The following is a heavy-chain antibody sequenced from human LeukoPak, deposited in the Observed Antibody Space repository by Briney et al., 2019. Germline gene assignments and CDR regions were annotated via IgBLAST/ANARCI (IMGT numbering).Heavy chain of an antibody. CDR3: AREKMRRYSYGYAH. J-gene: IGHJ4*02. CDR2: INHSGST. CDR1: GGSFSGYY. V-gene: IGHV4-34*01. Sequence: SETLSLTGAVYGGSFSGYYWSWIRQPPGKGLEWIGEINHSGSTNYNSSLKSRVTISVDTSKNQFSLKVSSVTAADTAVYCCAREKMRRYSYGYAHWGQGNLVSVSS. D-gene: IGHD5-18*01.